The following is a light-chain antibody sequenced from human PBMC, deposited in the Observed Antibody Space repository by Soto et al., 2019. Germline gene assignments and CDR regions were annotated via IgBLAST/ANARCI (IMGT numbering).Light chain of an antibody. Sequence: QSVLTQPPSASGTPGQRVTISCSGSSSNIGSNTVNWYQQLPGTAPKLLIYSNNQRPSGVPDRFSGSKSGTSASLAISWLQSEDEADYYCAAWDDSMNGYVFGPGTKV. CDR1: SSNIGSNT. CDR3: AAWDDSMNGYV. CDR2: SNN. V-gene: IGLV1-44*01. J-gene: IGLJ1*01.